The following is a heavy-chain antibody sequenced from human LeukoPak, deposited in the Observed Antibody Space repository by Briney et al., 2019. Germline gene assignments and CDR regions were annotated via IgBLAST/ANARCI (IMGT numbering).Heavy chain of an antibody. CDR2: INHSGST. D-gene: IGHD4-23*01. J-gene: IGHJ4*02. Sequence: GSLRLSCAASGFTFSSYSMNWVRQAPGKGLEWIGEINHSGSTNYNPPLKSRVTISVDTSKNQFSLKLSSVTAADTAVYYCARIGYSVDYWGQGTLVTVSS. CDR1: GFTFSSYS. CDR3: ARIGYSVDY. V-gene: IGHV4-34*01.